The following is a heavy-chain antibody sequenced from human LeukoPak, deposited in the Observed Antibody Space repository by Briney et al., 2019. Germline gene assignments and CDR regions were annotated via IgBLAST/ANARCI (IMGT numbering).Heavy chain of an antibody. CDR3: ARDPNWGSGY. J-gene: IGHJ4*02. CDR1: GFTFSNYV. CDR2: IGTSGGDI. D-gene: IGHD7-27*01. Sequence: GGSLRLSCAASGFTFSNYVMIWVRQAPGKGLEWVSIIGTSGGDIHYADSVKGRSSISRDNSKNTLSLQMNSLRVDDTAVYYCARDPNWGSGYWGQGTLVTVSS. V-gene: IGHV3-23*01.